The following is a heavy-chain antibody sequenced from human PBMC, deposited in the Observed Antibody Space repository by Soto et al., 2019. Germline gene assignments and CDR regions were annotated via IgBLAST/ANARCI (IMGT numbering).Heavy chain of an antibody. Sequence: PGGSLRLSCAASGFTFSSYAMSWVRQAPGKGLEWVSAISGSGGSTYYADSVKGRFTISRDNSKNTLYLQMNSLRAEDTAIYYCAKTPKMVAGPDIYYYGMDVWGQGTTVTVSS. D-gene: IGHD6-19*01. J-gene: IGHJ6*02. V-gene: IGHV3-23*01. CDR3: AKTPKMVAGPDIYYYGMDV. CDR2: ISGSGGST. CDR1: GFTFSSYA.